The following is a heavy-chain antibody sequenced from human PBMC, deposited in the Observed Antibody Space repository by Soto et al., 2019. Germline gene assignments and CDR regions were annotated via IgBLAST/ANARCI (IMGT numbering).Heavy chain of an antibody. CDR2: INPENGKT. CDR3: ARDWVVPAGFDF. D-gene: IGHD2-2*01. CDR1: GYTPTELS. V-gene: IGHV1-24*01. Sequence: GASVKVSRKDSGYTPTELSMHCVRQAPGKRLEWMGGINPENGKTNYAQKFQGRVTITRDTSASTAYMELSSLRSEDTAVYYCARDWVVPAGFDFWGQGTLVTVSS. J-gene: IGHJ4*02.